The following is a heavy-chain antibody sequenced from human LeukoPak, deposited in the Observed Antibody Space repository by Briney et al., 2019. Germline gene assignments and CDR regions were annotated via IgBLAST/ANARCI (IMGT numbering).Heavy chain of an antibody. V-gene: IGHV3-23*01. D-gene: IGHD6-13*01. CDR1: GFTFSSYA. Sequence: GGSLRLSCAASGFTFSSYAMSWVRQAPGKGLEWVSAISGSGGSTYYADSVKGRFTISRDNSKNALYLQMNSLRAEDTAVYYCAKGPQLVSTPTRDFDYWGQGTLVTVSS. CDR2: ISGSGGST. CDR3: AKGPQLVSTPTRDFDY. J-gene: IGHJ4*02.